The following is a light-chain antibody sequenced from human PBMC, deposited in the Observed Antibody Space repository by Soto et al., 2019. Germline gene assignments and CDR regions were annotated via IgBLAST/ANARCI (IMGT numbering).Light chain of an antibody. CDR1: NIGSKN. J-gene: IGLJ1*01. CDR2: RDN. Sequence: SYELTQPLSVSVALGQTGRITCGGNNIGSKNVHWYKQKPGQAPVLVIYRDNNRPSGIPERFSGSNSGNTATLTISRAQAGDEADYYCQVWDSSTYVFGTGTKVTVL. CDR3: QVWDSSTYV. V-gene: IGLV3-9*01.